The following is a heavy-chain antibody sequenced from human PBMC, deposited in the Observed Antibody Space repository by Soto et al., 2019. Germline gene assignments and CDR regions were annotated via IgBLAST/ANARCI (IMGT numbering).Heavy chain of an antibody. CDR2: ISGSGRST. CDR1: GFTFSSYA. J-gene: IGHJ6*02. V-gene: IGHV3-23*01. Sequence: GGSVRLSCAASGFTFSSYAMSWVRQAPGKGLEWVSAISGSGRSTYYADSVEGRFTISRDNSKNTLYLQMNSLRAEDTAVYYCAKDGDYDILTGYYRRYYYGMDVWGQGTTVTVSS. CDR3: AKDGDYDILTGYYRRYYYGMDV. D-gene: IGHD3-9*01.